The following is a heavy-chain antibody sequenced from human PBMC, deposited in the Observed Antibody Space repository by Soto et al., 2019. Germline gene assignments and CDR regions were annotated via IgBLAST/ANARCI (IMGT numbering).Heavy chain of an antibody. CDR3: ARDRPGGYGYSWDDFLYYYGMDV. D-gene: IGHD5-18*01. Sequence: PGGSLRLSCAASGFSFKSYAIHWVRQAPGKGLEWVAVVSYDGSNKFYADSVKGRFTISRDDSKNTVFLQMNSLRVEDTAVLYCARDRPGGYGYSWDDFLYYYGMDVWGQGTTVTVSS. CDR1: GFSFKSYA. V-gene: IGHV3-30-3*01. CDR2: VSYDGSNK. J-gene: IGHJ6*02.